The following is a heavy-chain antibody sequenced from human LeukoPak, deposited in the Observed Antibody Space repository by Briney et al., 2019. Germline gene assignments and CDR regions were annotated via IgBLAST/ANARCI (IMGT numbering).Heavy chain of an antibody. CDR3: ARGTVTMVDY. D-gene: IGHD3-10*01. CDR1: GFTVSSNY. CDR2: IYSGGST. Sequence: TGGSLRLSCAASGFTVSSNYMSWVRQAPGRALEWVSVIYSGGSTYYADSVKGRFTISRDNSKNTLFLQMNSLRAGDTAVYYCARGTVTMVDYWGQGTLVTVSS. J-gene: IGHJ4*02. V-gene: IGHV3-66*01.